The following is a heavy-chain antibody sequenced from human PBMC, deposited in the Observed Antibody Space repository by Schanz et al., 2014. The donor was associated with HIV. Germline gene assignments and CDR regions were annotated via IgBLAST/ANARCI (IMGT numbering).Heavy chain of an antibody. CDR1: GFSFSSYG. D-gene: IGHD6-25*01. V-gene: IGHV3-33*01. Sequence: QVQLVESGGGVVQPGRSLGLSCAASGFSFSSYGMHWVRQAPGKGLEWVAVIWYDGGNKKYADSVKGRFTISRDNSKKTLYLQMNSLRVEDTAVYYCVRSARWGSAPNPWWFDPWGQGTLITVSS. J-gene: IGHJ5*02. CDR3: VRSARWGSAPNPWWFDP. CDR2: IWYDGGNK.